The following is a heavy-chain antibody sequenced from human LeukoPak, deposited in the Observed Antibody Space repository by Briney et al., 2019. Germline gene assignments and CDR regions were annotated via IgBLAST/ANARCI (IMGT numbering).Heavy chain of an antibody. J-gene: IGHJ4*02. CDR1: GGSISSYY. Sequence: SETLSLTCTVSGGSISSYYWSWIRQPPGKGLEWIGYIYYSGSTNYNPSLKSRVTISVDTSKNQFSLKLSSVTAADTAVYYCARGAAAAYWGQGTLVTVSS. CDR3: ARGAAAAY. D-gene: IGHD6-13*01. CDR2: IYYSGST. V-gene: IGHV4-59*01.